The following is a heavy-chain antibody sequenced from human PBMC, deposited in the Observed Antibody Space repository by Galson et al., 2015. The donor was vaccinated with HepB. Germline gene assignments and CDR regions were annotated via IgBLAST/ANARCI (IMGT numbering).Heavy chain of an antibody. Sequence: SLRLSCAASGFTFSSYWMSWVRQAPGKGLVWVSRINMDGSSTTYADSVSDRFTISRDNAKNTLYLQRNSLRAEDAAAHYCARGLGGDPPGFEYWGQGTLVAVSS. CDR1: GFTFSSYW. CDR2: INMDGSST. D-gene: IGHD3-16*01. V-gene: IGHV3-74*01. CDR3: ARGLGGDPPGFEY. J-gene: IGHJ4*02.